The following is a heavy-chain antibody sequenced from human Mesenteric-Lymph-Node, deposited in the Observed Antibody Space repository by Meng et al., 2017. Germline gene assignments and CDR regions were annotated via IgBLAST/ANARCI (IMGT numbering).Heavy chain of an antibody. CDR2: IYHSGST. CDR1: GGSISSSNW. D-gene: IGHD4-17*01. Sequence: QVQLQGSGPGLLKPSGTLSLTCSVSGGSISSSNWGSWVRQPPGKGLEWIGEIYHSGSTNYNPSLKSRVSMSVDKSQNHFSLRLSSVTAADTAVYYCTTLYGDSISWGQGTLVTVSS. CDR3: TTLYGDSIS. V-gene: IGHV4-4*02. J-gene: IGHJ4*02.